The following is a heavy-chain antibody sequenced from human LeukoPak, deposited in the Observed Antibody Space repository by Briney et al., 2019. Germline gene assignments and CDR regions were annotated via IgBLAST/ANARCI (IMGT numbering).Heavy chain of an antibody. CDR3: ASQAAAGSYYYYYMDV. J-gene: IGHJ6*03. CDR1: SGSISTSNYY. D-gene: IGHD6-13*01. V-gene: IGHV4-39*07. CDR2: IFYSGST. Sequence: SETLSLTCTVSSGSISTSNYYWGWVRQPPGKALEWIGNIFYSGSTYYSPSLKSRVTISLDTSRNQFSLKLNSVTAADTAVYYCASQAAAGSYYYYYMDVWGKGTTVTVSS.